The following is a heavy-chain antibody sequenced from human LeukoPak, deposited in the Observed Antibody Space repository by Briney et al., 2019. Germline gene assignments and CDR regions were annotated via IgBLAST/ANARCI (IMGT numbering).Heavy chain of an antibody. J-gene: IGHJ6*02. Sequence: QPGGSLRLSCAASGFTLSGSAMHWVRQASGKGXXXVGRIRSQANNYATAYDASVKGRFTISRDDSKNTAYLQMNSLKTENTAVYYCSSGVDGMDVWGQGTTVTVSS. CDR2: IRSQANNYAT. CDR3: SSGVDGMDV. V-gene: IGHV3-73*01. CDR1: GFTLSGSA. D-gene: IGHD3-10*01.